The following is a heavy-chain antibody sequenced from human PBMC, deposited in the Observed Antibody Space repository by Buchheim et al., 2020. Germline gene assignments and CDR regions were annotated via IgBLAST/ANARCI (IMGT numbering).Heavy chain of an antibody. CDR2: IADDGGAK. CDR3: AKEGRFTEWYYDY. V-gene: IGHV3-30*18. CDR1: GFTFSNYG. Sequence: QVPLVESGGGLVQPGDSLRLSCGASGFTFSNYGIHWLRKAPGKGLEWVAAIADDGGAKVYADSVKGRFTLSRDNSKNMVYLQMNSLRPDDSALYFCAKEGRFTEWYYDYWGQGTL. D-gene: IGHD3-3*01. J-gene: IGHJ4*02.